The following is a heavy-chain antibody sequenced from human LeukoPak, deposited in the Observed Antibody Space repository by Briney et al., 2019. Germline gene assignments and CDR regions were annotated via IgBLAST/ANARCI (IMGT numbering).Heavy chain of an antibody. CDR3: ARDSNIARYFI. J-gene: IGHJ4*01. D-gene: IGHD1-14*01. CDR2: IYTSGST. CDR1: GGSISSGSYY. Sequence: SQTLSLTCTVSGGSISSGSYYWSWIRQPAGKGLEWIGRIYTSGSTNYNPSLKSRVTISVDTSKNQFSLKLSSVTAADTAVYFCARDSNIARYFIWGPGTLVTVSS. V-gene: IGHV4-61*02.